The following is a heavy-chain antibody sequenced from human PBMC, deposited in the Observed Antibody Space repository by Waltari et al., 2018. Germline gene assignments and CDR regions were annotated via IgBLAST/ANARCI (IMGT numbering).Heavy chain of an antibody. CDR3: ARGGYYYDSSGYLDY. V-gene: IGHV1-46*01. CDR2: INPSGGST. D-gene: IGHD3-22*01. Sequence: QVQLVQSGAAVKKPGASVKVSCKASGYTFTSYYMHWVRQAPGQGLGWMGIINPSGGSTSYAQKFQGRVTMTRDTSTSTVDMELSSLRSEDTAVYYCARGGYYYDSSGYLDYWGQGTLVTVSS. CDR1: GYTFTSYY. J-gene: IGHJ4*02.